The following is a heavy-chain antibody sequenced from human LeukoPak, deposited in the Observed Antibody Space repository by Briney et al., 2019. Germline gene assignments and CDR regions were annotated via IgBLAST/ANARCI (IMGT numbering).Heavy chain of an antibody. CDR1: GFTFSSYG. D-gene: IGHD3-10*01. CDR3: TRVRAHGSGSYYQEPYYFDY. CDR2: IYSGGST. J-gene: IGHJ4*02. V-gene: IGHV3-66*01. Sequence: GGSLRLSCAASGFTFSSYGMSWVRQAPGKGLEWVSLIYSGGSTYYADSVKGRFTISRDNSKNTLYLQMNSLRAEDTAVYYCTRVRAHGSGSYYQEPYYFDYWGQGTLVTVSS.